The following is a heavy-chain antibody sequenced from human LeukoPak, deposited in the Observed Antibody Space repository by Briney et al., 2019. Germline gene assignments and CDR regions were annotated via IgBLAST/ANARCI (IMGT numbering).Heavy chain of an antibody. Sequence: GGSLRLSCEVSGFTFSSYAMSWVRQAPGKGLEWVSAISGSGGTTNYADSVKGRLTISRDNSQNTLYLQINSLRAEDTAVYYCAKRTPYSSGSYYFDYWGQGTLVTVSS. V-gene: IGHV3-23*01. CDR2: ISGSGGTT. J-gene: IGHJ4*02. CDR1: GFTFSSYA. D-gene: IGHD3-22*01. CDR3: AKRTPYSSGSYYFDY.